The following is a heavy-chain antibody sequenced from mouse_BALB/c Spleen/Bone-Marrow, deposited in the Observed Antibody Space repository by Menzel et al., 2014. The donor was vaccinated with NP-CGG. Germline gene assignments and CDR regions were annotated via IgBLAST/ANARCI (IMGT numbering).Heavy chain of an antibody. CDR1: GFTFSNYA. J-gene: IGHJ3*01. CDR2: ISTGGST. CDR3: ARSYYGSFAY. V-gene: IGHV5-6-5*01. Sequence: EVQGVESGGDLVKPGGSLKLSCAAPGFTFSNYALSWVRQTPEKRLEWVASISTGGSTYYLDSVKGRFTISRDSARNILYLQMSSLRSEDTAMYYCARSYYGSFAYWGQGTLVTVSA. D-gene: IGHD1-1*01.